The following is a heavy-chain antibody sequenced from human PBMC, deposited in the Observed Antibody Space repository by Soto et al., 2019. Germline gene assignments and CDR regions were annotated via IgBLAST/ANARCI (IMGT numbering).Heavy chain of an antibody. CDR3: ARRLYGSGSPNWFDP. CDR1: GGSIISSSYC. D-gene: IGHD3-10*01. V-gene: IGHV4-39*01. CDR2: IYYSGST. J-gene: IGHJ5*02. Sequence: SETLSLTCTVSGGSIISSSYCCVWIRQPPWKGLEWIGSIYYSGSTYYNPSLKSRVTISVDTSKNQFSLKLSSVTAADTAVYYCARRLYGSGSPNWFDPWGQGTLVTVSS.